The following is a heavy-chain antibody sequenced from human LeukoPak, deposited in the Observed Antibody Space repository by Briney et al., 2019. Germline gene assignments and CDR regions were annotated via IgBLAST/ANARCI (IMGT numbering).Heavy chain of an antibody. CDR3: ARDGLFPH. V-gene: IGHV1-69*01. Sequence: SVKVSCKASGGTFSSYAISWMRQAPGQGLEWMGGIIPISGTANYAQKFQGRVTITADESTSTAYMELSSLRSEDTAVYYCARDGLFPHWGQGTLVTVSS. CDR2: IIPISGTA. J-gene: IGHJ4*02. CDR1: GGTFSSYA.